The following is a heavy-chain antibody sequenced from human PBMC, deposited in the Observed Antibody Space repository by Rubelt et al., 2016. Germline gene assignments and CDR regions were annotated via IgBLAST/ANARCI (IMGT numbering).Heavy chain of an antibody. Sequence: QVQLVQSGAEVKKPGSSVKVSCKASGGTFSSYAISWVRQAPGQGLEWMGGIIPLFGTANYAQKFQGRVTITAAESTSTADMELSSLRSEDTAVYYCVVVVPAAIGSWFDPWGQGTLVTVSS. CDR3: VVVVPAAIGSWFDP. D-gene: IGHD2-2*01. V-gene: IGHV1-69*01. CDR1: GGTFSSYA. CDR2: IIPLFGTA. J-gene: IGHJ5*02.